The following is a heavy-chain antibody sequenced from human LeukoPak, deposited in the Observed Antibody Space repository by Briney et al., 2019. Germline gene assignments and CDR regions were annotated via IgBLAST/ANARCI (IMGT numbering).Heavy chain of an antibody. CDR2: INHSGST. CDR3: ARHYGSGNNGFDI. D-gene: IGHD3-10*01. Sequence: SETLSLTCAVYGGSFSGYYWSWIRQPPGKGLEWIGEINHSGSTNYNPSLKSRVTISVDTSKNQFSLKLSSVTAADTAVYYCARHYGSGNNGFDIWGQGTKVTVSS. V-gene: IGHV4-34*01. CDR1: GGSFSGYY. J-gene: IGHJ3*02.